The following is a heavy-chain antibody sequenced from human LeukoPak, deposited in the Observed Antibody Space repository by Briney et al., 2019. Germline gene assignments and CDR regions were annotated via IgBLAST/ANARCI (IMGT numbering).Heavy chain of an antibody. Sequence: GGSLRLSCVASGFSFNNYRMTWVRQAPGKGLEWVANIKQDGSEKQYVNSVKGRFAISRDNAKKSLYLQINTLRAEDTAVYYCVRGPHIAATSYWGQGTLVTVSS. V-gene: IGHV3-7*03. J-gene: IGHJ4*02. CDR1: GFSFNNYR. CDR3: VRGPHIAATSY. D-gene: IGHD6-25*01. CDR2: IKQDGSEK.